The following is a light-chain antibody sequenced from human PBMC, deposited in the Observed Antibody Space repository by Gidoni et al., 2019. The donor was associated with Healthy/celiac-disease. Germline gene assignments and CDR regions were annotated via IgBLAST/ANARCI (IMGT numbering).Light chain of an antibody. CDR3: QQYNNWPLYT. J-gene: IGKJ2*01. CDR2: GAS. Sequence: EIVMTQSTATLSVSPGERATLSCRASQSVSSNLAWYQQKPGQAPRLLIYGASTRATGIPARFSGSRSGTEFTLTISSLQSEDFAVYYCQQYNNWPLYTFGQGTKLEIK. CDR1: QSVSSN. V-gene: IGKV3-15*01.